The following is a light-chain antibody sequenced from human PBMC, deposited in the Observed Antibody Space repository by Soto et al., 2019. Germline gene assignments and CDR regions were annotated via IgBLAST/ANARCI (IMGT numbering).Light chain of an antibody. CDR1: QSVSSSY. V-gene: IGKV3-20*01. CDR2: GAS. Sequence: EIVLTQSPGTLSLSPGERATLSCRASQSVSSSYLAWYQQKPGQAPRLIIYGASSRATGIPDRFSGSGSATDFTLTISRLEPEDFAVYYCQQYGNSPLTFGQGTKVEIK. J-gene: IGKJ1*01. CDR3: QQYGNSPLT.